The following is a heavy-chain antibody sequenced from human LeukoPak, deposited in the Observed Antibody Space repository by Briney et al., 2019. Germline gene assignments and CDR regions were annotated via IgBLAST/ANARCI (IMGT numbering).Heavy chain of an antibody. CDR2: ISSSSSYI. V-gene: IGHV3-21*01. CDR1: GFTFSSYS. Sequence: GGSLRLSCAASGFTFSSYSMNWVRQAPGKGLEWVSSISSSSSYIYYADSVKGRFTISRDNAKYSLYLQMNSLRAEDTAVYYCARAQGGDAFDIWGQGTMVTVSS. J-gene: IGHJ3*02. CDR3: ARAQGGDAFDI.